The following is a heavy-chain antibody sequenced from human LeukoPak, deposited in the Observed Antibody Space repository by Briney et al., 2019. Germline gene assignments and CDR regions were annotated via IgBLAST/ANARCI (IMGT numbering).Heavy chain of an antibody. D-gene: IGHD3-3*01. CDR2: INPDGSEK. J-gene: IGHJ4*02. V-gene: IGHV3-7*01. CDR3: ATYYDFWSAYRSDY. Sequence: GGSLRLSCAASGFTFSNYWMKWVRQPSGKGLEWVATINPDGSEKLYVDSVKGRFTISRDNAENSLYVQMNSLRAEDTAVYYCATYYDFWSAYRSDYWGQGTLVTVSS. CDR1: GFTFSNYW.